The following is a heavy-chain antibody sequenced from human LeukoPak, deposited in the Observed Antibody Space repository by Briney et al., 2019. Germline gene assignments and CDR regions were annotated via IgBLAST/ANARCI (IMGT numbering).Heavy chain of an antibody. V-gene: IGHV4-39*01. CDR2: VFYSGTT. D-gene: IGHD3-9*01. Sequence: SETLSLTCTVSGDYITTTNYYWAWIRQPPGKGLEWVASVFYSGTTYYNPSLKSRVVISMYTSKKQISLTLSSVPATDTAIYYCARRSRLYKHETTGYHDSWGQGTLVTVSS. CDR3: ARRSRLYKHETTGYHDS. J-gene: IGHJ4*02. CDR1: GDYITTTNYY.